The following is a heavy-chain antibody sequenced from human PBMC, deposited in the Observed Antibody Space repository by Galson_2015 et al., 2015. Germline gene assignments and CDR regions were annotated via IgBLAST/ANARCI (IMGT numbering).Heavy chain of an antibody. V-gene: IGHV1-3*01. D-gene: IGHD6-13*01. CDR1: GYTFTSYA. CDR3: ARGLTAAAGTLGY. Sequence: SVKVSCKASGYTFTSYALHWVRQAAGQRLEWMGWVNAGNGNTKYSQKFQGRVTITRDTSASTAYMELSSLRSEDTAVYYCARGLTAAAGTLGYWGQGTLVTVSS. CDR2: VNAGNGNT. J-gene: IGHJ4*02.